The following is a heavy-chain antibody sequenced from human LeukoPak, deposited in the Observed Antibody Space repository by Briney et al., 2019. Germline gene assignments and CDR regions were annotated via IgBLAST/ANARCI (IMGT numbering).Heavy chain of an antibody. CDR3: ARDRGSGWYNYYYYMDV. J-gene: IGHJ6*03. V-gene: IGHV3-30*19. D-gene: IGHD6-19*01. Sequence: PGGSLRLSCAASGFSFSNYGMHWVRQAPGKGLEWVAVISYDGSNKYYADSVKGRFTISRDNSKNTLYLQMNSLRAEDTAVYYCARDRGSGWYNYYYYMDVWGKGTTVTVSS. CDR1: GFSFSNYG. CDR2: ISYDGSNK.